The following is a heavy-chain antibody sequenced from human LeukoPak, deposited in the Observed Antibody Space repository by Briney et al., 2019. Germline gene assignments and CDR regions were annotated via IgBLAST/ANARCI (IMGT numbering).Heavy chain of an antibody. CDR2: IRSKAYGGTT. D-gene: IGHD1-26*01. V-gene: IGHV3-49*04. CDR3: SRTGVGGDDY. Sequence: GGSLRLSCAASGFTFSSSAMSWVRQAPGKGLEWVGFIRSKAYGGTTEYAASVKGRFTISRDDSKSIAYLQMNSLKTEDTAVYYCSRTGVGGDDYWGQGTLVTVSS. CDR1: GFTFSSSA. J-gene: IGHJ4*02.